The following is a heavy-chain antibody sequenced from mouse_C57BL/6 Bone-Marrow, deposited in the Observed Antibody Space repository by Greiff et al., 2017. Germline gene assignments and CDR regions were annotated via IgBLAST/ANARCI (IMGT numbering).Heavy chain of an antibody. CDR2: IDPENGDT. J-gene: IGHJ3*01. V-gene: IGHV14-4*01. D-gene: IGHD3-2*02. CDR1: GFNIKDDY. Sequence: EVQLQQSGAELVRPGASVKLSCTASGFNIKDDYMHWVKQRPEQGLEWIGWIDPENGDTEYASQFQGQATITADPSSNPAYLQLISLTSEDTAVYYCTSSGLFAYWGQGTLVTVSA. CDR3: TSSGLFAY.